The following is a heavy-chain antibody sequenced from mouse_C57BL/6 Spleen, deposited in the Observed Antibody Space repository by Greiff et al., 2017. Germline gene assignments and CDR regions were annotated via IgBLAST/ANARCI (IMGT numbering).Heavy chain of an antibody. V-gene: IGHV1-31*01. CDR3: ARYGKETHVDD. CDR1: GYSFTGYY. J-gene: IGHJ2*01. Sequence: EVHLVESGPELVKPGASVKISCKASGYSFTGYYMHWVKQSHGNILDWIGYIYPYNGVSSYNQKFKGKATLTVYKSSSTAYMELRSLTSEDSAVYYCARYGKETHVDDGGQGTTLTVSS. CDR2: IYPYNGVS. D-gene: IGHD2-1*01.